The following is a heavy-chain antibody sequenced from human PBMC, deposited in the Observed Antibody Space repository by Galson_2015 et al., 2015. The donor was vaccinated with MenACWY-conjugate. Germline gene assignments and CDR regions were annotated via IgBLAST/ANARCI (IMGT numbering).Heavy chain of an antibody. V-gene: IGHV3-30*03. CDR3: ARVLSSGWTRQFDY. J-gene: IGHJ4*02. D-gene: IGHD6-19*01. CDR1: GFTFSHYG. Sequence: SLRLSCAASGFTFSHYGMHWVRQVPGKGLEWVTAISYDGNNKYYADSVKGRFTISRDNSKNTVSLQMNGLTTEDTAVYFCARVLSSGWTRQFDYWGQGTLVAVSS. CDR2: ISYDGNNK.